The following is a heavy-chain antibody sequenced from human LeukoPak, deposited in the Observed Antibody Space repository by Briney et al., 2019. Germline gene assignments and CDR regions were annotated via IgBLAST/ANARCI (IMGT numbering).Heavy chain of an antibody. V-gene: IGHV3-23*01. D-gene: IGHD2-21*01. Sequence: GGSLRLSCAASGFTFSSYAMNWVRQAPGKGLEWVSIISGGGGSTIYADSVKGRFTISRDNSKNTLYLQMNSLRVEDTAVYYCAKAHGENCAGGCYSRVLDYWGQGILVTVSS. CDR1: GFTFSSYA. J-gene: IGHJ4*02. CDR3: AKAHGENCAGGCYSRVLDY. CDR2: ISGGGGST.